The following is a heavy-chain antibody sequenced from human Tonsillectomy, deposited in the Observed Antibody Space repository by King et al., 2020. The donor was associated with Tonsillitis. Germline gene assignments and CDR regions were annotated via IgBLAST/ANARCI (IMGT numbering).Heavy chain of an antibody. D-gene: IGHD1-26*01. J-gene: IGHJ6*02. V-gene: IGHV3-11*06. Sequence: YMSWIRQAPGKGLEWVSYISSSSTYTNYADSVKGRFTISRDNAKHSLYLQMNNLRDEDTAVYYCAGSYFYSGLDVWGQVTTVTVSS. CDR1: Y. CDR2: ISSSSTYT. CDR3: AGSYFYSGLDV.